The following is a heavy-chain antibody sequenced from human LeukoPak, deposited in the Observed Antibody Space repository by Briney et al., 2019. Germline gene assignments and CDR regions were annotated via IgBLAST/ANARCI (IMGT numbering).Heavy chain of an antibody. Sequence: EASVKVSCKASGGTFSSYAISWVRQAPGQGLEWMGGIIPIFGTANYAQKFQGRVTITTDESTSTAYMELSSLRSEDTAVYYCAREKIMVRGVYDYWGQGTLVTVSS. J-gene: IGHJ4*02. V-gene: IGHV1-69*05. CDR2: IIPIFGTA. CDR1: GGTFSSYA. D-gene: IGHD3-10*01. CDR3: AREKIMVRGVYDY.